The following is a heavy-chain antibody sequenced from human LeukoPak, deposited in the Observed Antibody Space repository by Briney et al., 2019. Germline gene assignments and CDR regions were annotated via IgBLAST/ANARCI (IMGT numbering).Heavy chain of an antibody. Sequence: GGSLTLSCGASGFTFSSYAMSWVRQAPGKGMEWVSSISGSGGSTYYGDSVKGRFSISRDNSKNTLSLQMNSLRAEDTAVYYCATTGVVEAATATAYYFDYWGQGTLVTVSS. CDR1: GFTFSSYA. V-gene: IGHV3-23*01. D-gene: IGHD2-15*01. CDR2: ISGSGGST. J-gene: IGHJ4*02. CDR3: ATTGVVEAATATAYYFDY.